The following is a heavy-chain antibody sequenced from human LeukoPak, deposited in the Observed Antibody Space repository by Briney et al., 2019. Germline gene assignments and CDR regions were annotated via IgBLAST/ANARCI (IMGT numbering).Heavy chain of an antibody. CDR2: IYYSGST. D-gene: IGHD1-26*01. V-gene: IGHV4-59*01. J-gene: IGHJ3*02. CDR1: GGSISSYY. Sequence: SETLSLTCTVSGGSISSYYWSWIRQPPGKGLEWIGYIYYSGSTNYNPSLKSRVTISVDTSKNQFSLKLSSVTAADTAVYYCARLRSGSSDAFDIWGQGTMVTVSS. CDR3: ARLRSGSSDAFDI.